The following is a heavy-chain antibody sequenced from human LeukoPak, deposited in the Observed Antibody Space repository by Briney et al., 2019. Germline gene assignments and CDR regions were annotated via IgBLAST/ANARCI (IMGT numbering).Heavy chain of an antibody. J-gene: IGHJ4*02. CDR3: ARDRMVRGVIDY. D-gene: IGHD3-10*01. CDR2: INPNSGGT. V-gene: IGHV1-2*02. Sequence: ASVKVSCKASGYTFIGYYMHWVRQAPGQGLEWMGWINPNSGGTNYAQKFQGRVTMTRDTSISTAYMELSSLRSEDTAVYYCARDRMVRGVIDYWGQGTLVTVSS. CDR1: GYTFIGYY.